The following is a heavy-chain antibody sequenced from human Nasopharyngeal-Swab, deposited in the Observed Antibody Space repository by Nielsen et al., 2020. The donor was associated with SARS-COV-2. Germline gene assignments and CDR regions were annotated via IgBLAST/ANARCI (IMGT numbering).Heavy chain of an antibody. J-gene: IGHJ6*02. D-gene: IGHD1-26*01. CDR3: ARLVGATDYYYGMDV. CDR2: IYYSGST. V-gene: IGHV4-39*07. Sequence: SETLSLTCTVSGGSISSSSYYWGWIRQPPGKGLEWIGSIYYSGSTYYNPSLKSRVTISVDTSKNQFSLKLSSVTAADTAVYYCARLVGATDYYYGMDVWGQGTTVTVSS. CDR1: GGSISSSSYY.